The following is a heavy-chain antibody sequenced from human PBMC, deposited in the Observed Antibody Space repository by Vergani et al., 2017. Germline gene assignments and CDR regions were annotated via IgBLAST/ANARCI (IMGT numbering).Heavy chain of an antibody. Sequence: EVQLVESGGGLVKPGGSLRLSCAASGFTFSSYSMNWVRPAPGKGLEWVANIKQDGSEKYSVDSVKGRFTISRDNAKNSLYLQMNSLRAEDTAVYYCARYGSGTLYGMDVWGQGTTVTVSS. J-gene: IGHJ6*02. CDR2: IKQDGSEK. D-gene: IGHD3-10*01. CDR3: ARYGSGTLYGMDV. CDR1: GFTFSSYS. V-gene: IGHV3-7*03.